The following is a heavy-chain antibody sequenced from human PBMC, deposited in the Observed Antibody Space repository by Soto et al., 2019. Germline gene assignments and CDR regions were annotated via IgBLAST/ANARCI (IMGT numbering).Heavy chain of an antibody. CDR1: GFTFTSSA. CDR3: AADEVSMTTPFYYYGMDV. J-gene: IGHJ6*02. D-gene: IGHD4-4*01. Sequence: SVKVSCKASGFTFTSSAVQWVRQARGQRLEWIGWIVVGSGNTNYAQKFQERVTITRDMSTSTAYMELSSLRSEDTAVYYCAADEVSMTTPFYYYGMDVWGQGTTVTVSS. V-gene: IGHV1-58*01. CDR2: IVVGSGNT.